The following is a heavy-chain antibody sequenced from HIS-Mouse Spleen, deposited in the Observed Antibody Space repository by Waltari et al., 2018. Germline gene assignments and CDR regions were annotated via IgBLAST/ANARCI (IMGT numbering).Heavy chain of an antibody. CDR2: INHRGST. CDR3: ARREYDIVVVPAASWFDP. D-gene: IGHD2-2*01. J-gene: IGHJ5*02. V-gene: IGHV4-34*01. Sequence: QVQLQQWGAGLLKPSETLSLTCAVYGGSFSGYYWSWIRQPPGKGLEWIGEINHRGSTNYNPSLKSRVTISVDTSKNQFSLKLSSVTAADTAVYYCARREYDIVVVPAASWFDPWGQGTLVTVSS. CDR1: GGSFSGYY.